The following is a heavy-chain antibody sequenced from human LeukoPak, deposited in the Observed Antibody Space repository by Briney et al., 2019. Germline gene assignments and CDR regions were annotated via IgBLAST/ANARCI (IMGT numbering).Heavy chain of an antibody. CDR1: GGSFSGYY. CDR2: IKHSGST. D-gene: IGHD3-10*01. J-gene: IGHJ4*02. Sequence: SETLSLTCAVYGGSFSGYYWSWIRQPPGKGLEWIGEIKHSGSTNYNPSLKSRVTISVDTSKNQFSLKLSSVTAADTAVYYCARRNIVRGVYDLLFDYWGQGTLVTVSS. CDR3: ARRNIVRGVYDLLFDY. V-gene: IGHV4-34*01.